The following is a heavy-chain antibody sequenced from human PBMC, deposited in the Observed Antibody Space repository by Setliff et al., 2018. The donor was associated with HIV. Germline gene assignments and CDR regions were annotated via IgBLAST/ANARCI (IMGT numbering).Heavy chain of an antibody. CDR2: IYTSGTT. Sequence: TLSLTCTVSGDPISSGSYYWSWIRQPAGKGLEWIGRIYTSGTTNYNPSLKSRVTISVDTSKTQFSLKLSSVTAADTAVYYCARSSSSWSGWFDPWGQGTLVTVSS. D-gene: IGHD6-13*01. CDR1: GDPISSGSYY. V-gene: IGHV4-61*02. J-gene: IGHJ5*02. CDR3: ARSSSSWSGWFDP.